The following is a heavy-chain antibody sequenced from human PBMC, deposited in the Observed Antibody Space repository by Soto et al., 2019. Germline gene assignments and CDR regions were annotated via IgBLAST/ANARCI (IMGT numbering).Heavy chain of an antibody. CDR3: ALRSMAVVPEY. CDR1: GDSISSYY. J-gene: IGHJ4*02. Sequence: QVQLQESGPGLVKPSETLSLTCAVSGDSISSYYCMWIRQPPGKGLESIGYLYYGRSANYNPSLTSGVTLSVATSTNQCSLTLSSMTAADTAVYYCALRSMAVVPEYWGQGTLVTVSS. D-gene: IGHD3-22*01. CDR2: LYYGRSA. V-gene: IGHV4-59*01.